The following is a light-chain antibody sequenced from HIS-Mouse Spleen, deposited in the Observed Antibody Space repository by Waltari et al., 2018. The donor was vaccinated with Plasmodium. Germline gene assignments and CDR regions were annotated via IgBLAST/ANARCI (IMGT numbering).Light chain of an antibody. V-gene: IGKV1-12*01. CDR1: QGISSW. Sequence: DIQMTQSPSSVSASVGDRVTITCRASQGISSWLAGDQQKPGKAPKLLIYAASSLQSGVPSRFSGSGSGTDFTLTISSLQPEDFATYYCQQANSFPWTFGQGTKVEIK. J-gene: IGKJ1*01. CDR3: QQANSFPWT. CDR2: AAS.